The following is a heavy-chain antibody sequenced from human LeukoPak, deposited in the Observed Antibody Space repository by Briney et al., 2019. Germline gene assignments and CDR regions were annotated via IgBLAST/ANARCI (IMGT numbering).Heavy chain of an antibody. CDR3: ATRVASSSWPPGYFDY. CDR2: ISGSGGST. Sequence: SGGSLRLSCAASGFTFSSYAMSWVRQAPGKGLEWVSAISGSGGSTYYADSVKGRFTISRDNSKNTLYLQMNSLRAEDTAVYYCATRVASSSWPPGYFDYWGQGTLVTVSS. J-gene: IGHJ4*02. V-gene: IGHV3-23*01. CDR1: GFTFSSYA. D-gene: IGHD6-13*01.